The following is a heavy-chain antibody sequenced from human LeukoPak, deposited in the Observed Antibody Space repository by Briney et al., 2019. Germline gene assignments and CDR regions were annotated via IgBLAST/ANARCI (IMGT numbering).Heavy chain of an antibody. D-gene: IGHD2-15*01. Sequence: ASVKVSCKASGYTFTGYYMHWVRQAPGQGLEWMGIINPSGGSTSYAQKFQGRVTMTRDTSTSTVYMELSSLRSEDTAVYYCAREYCSGGSCQVYDYWGQGTLVTVSS. CDR1: GYTFTGYY. CDR3: AREYCSGGSCQVYDY. CDR2: INPSGGST. J-gene: IGHJ4*02. V-gene: IGHV1-46*01.